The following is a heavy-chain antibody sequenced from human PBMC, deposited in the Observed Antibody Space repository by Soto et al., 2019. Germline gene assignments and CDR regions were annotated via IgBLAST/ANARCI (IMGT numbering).Heavy chain of an antibody. J-gene: IGHJ4*02. CDR1: GFTFSDYY. CDR3: ARAPMGYDSSGDHY. CDR2: ISSSSSYT. Sequence: GGSLRLSCAASGFTFSDYYMSWIRQAPGKGLEWVSYISSSSSYTNYADSVKGRFTISRDNAKNSLYLQMNSLRAEDTAVYYCARAPMGYDSSGDHYWGQGTLVTVSS. D-gene: IGHD3-22*01. V-gene: IGHV3-11*06.